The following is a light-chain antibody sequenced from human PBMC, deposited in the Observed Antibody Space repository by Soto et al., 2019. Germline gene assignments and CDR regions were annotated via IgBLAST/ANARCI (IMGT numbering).Light chain of an antibody. Sequence: EFVLTQSPATLSLSPGERATLSCSAGQSVATYVAWYQQKPGQAPRLIIYDAFNRATGTPARFSGSGSGTDFTLTISSLEPADAAVYYCQQRIKWPITFGQGTRLEIK. CDR1: QSVATY. V-gene: IGKV3-11*01. CDR2: DAF. J-gene: IGKJ5*01. CDR3: QQRIKWPIT.